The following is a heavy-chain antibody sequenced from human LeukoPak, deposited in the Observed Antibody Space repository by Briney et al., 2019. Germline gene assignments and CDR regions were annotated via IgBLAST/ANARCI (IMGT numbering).Heavy chain of an antibody. V-gene: IGHV3-23*01. CDR1: GFTFGSYA. CDR3: AREYPRYYYYMDV. Sequence: PGGSLRLSCAASGFTFGSYAMSWVRQAPGKGLEWVSAISGSGGSTYYADSVKGRFTISRDNAKNSLYLQMNSLRAEDTALYYCAREYPRYYYYMDVWGKGTTVTVSS. D-gene: IGHD2-2*02. CDR2: ISGSGGST. J-gene: IGHJ6*03.